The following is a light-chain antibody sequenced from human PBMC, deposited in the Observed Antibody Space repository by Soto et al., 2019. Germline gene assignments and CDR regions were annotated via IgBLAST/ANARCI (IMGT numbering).Light chain of an antibody. J-gene: IGLJ2*01. V-gene: IGLV2-14*03. CDR1: SNDVGAYNY. CDR3: SSYTSSSTL. CDR2: DVS. Sequence: QSALTQPASVSGSPGQSITVSCTGTSNDVGAYNYVSWYQQHPGTAPKLMIYDVSNRPSGVSNRFSGSKSGNTASLTISGLQAEDEADYYCSSYTSSSTLFGGGTKLTVL.